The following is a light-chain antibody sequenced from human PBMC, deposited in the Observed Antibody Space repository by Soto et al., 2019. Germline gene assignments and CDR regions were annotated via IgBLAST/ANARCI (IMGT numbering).Light chain of an antibody. CDR3: QQYNKWPPWT. Sequence: EIVMTQSPATLSVSPGERATLSCRASQSVSSNLAWYQQRPGQAPRLLIYDASTRATGIPARFSGSGSGTEFTLIISSLQSEDFAVYFCQQYNKWPPWTFGQGTKVDIK. CDR2: DAS. J-gene: IGKJ1*01. V-gene: IGKV3-15*01. CDR1: QSVSSN.